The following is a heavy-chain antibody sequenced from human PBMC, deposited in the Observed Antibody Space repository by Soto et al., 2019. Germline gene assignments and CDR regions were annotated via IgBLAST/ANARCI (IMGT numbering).Heavy chain of an antibody. Sequence: QVQLQESGPGLVKPSQTLSLTCTVSGGSISSGDYYWSWIRQPPGKGLEWIGYIYYSGSTYYNPSLKSRVTISVDTSKPHFSLKLSSVTAADTAVYYCATITLGSNRLDYWGQGTLVTVSS. D-gene: IGHD3-10*01. CDR1: GGSISSGDYY. CDR3: ATITLGSNRLDY. J-gene: IGHJ4*02. CDR2: IYYSGST. V-gene: IGHV4-30-4*01.